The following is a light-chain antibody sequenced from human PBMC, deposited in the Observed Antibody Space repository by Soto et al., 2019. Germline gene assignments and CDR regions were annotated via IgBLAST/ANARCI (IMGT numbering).Light chain of an antibody. Sequence: QSALTQPASVSGSPGQSITISCTGTSCDVGGYNYVSWYQQHPGKAPKLMIYEVNNRPSGVSNRFSGSKSGNTASLTISGLQAEDEADYYCSSFTRSSTWLFGGGTKLTVL. CDR2: EVN. V-gene: IGLV2-14*01. CDR3: SSFTRSSTWL. CDR1: SCDVGGYNY. J-gene: IGLJ3*02.